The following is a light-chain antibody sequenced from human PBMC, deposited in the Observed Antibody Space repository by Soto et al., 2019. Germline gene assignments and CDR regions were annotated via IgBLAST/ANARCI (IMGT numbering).Light chain of an antibody. V-gene: IGLV2-8*01. J-gene: IGLJ1*01. CDR1: SSDVGGYNY. Sequence: QSALTQPPSASGSPGQSVTISCTGTSSDVGGYNYVSWYQQHPGKAPKLMIYEVTKRPSGVPDRFSGSKSGNTASLTVSGLQAEDEADYSCCSHAGDHTDVFGTGTKVTVL. CDR3: CSHAGDHTDV. CDR2: EVT.